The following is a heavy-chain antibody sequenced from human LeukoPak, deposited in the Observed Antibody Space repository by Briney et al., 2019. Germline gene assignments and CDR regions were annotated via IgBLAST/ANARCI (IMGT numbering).Heavy chain of an antibody. CDR2: ISPGDSDT. D-gene: IGHD3-10*01. J-gene: IGHJ4*02. CDR3: ARRPRFGSGSYLYYFDY. CDR1: GYIFTSYW. V-gene: IGHV5-51*01. Sequence: GESLKISCKGSGYIFTSYWIGWVRQMPGKGLEWMGIISPGDSDTRYSPSFQGQVTISADKSISTAYLQWSSLRASDTAMYYCARRPRFGSGSYLYYFDYWGQGTLVTVSS.